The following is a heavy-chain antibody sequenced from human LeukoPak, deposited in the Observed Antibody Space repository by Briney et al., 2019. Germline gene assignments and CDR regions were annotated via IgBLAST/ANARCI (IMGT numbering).Heavy chain of an antibody. CDR2: ISADNGNT. V-gene: IGHV1-18*01. J-gene: IGHJ4*02. CDR3: ARSAITMVRGVTYYFDY. D-gene: IGHD3-10*01. Sequence: ASVKVSCKASNYTLSNYGITWVRQAPGHGLEWMGWISADNGNTNYAQKLQGRVTMTTDTSTSTAYMELRSLRSDDTAMYYCARSAITMVRGVTYYFDYWGQGTLVTVSS. CDR1: NYTLSNYG.